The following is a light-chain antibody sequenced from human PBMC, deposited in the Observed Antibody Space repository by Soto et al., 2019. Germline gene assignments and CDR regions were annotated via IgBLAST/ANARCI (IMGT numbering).Light chain of an antibody. J-gene: IGKJ1*01. CDR3: QQSYSTPRT. Sequence: DIQMTQSPSSLSASVGDRVTITCRASQSISSYLNWYQQKPGKAPKLLIYAASSLQSGVRSRFSGSGSGTDFTLTISSLQPEDFATYYCQQSYSTPRTFDQGTKVEIK. CDR1: QSISSY. CDR2: AAS. V-gene: IGKV1-39*01.